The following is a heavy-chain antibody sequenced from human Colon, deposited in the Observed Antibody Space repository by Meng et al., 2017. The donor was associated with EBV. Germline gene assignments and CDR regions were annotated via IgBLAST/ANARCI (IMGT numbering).Heavy chain of an antibody. CDR3: ARVSGRSFDP. V-gene: IGHV4-61*01. Sequence: QLPLQASGPGLVKPSETLSLTCTVSGDSVATGRYYWSWIRQPPGKGLEWIAYIYYIGGTNYNPSLKSRLTISLDTSKNQFSLSLRSVTAADTAVYYCARVSGRSFDPWGQGTLLTVSS. CDR1: GDSVATGRYY. CDR2: IYYIGGT. D-gene: IGHD3-10*01. J-gene: IGHJ5*02.